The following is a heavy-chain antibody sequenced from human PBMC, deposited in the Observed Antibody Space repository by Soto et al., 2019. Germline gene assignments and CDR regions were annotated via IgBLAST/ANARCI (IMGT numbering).Heavy chain of an antibody. J-gene: IGHJ5*02. CDR1: GGSISSGGYS. Sequence: SETLSLTCAVSGGSISSGGYSWSWIRQPPGKGLEWIGYIYHSGSTYYNPSLKSRVTISVDRSKNQFSLKLSSVTAADTAVYYCARGGDILTENWFDPWGQGTLVTVSS. CDR3: ARGGDILTENWFDP. V-gene: IGHV4-30-2*01. D-gene: IGHD3-9*01. CDR2: IYHSGST.